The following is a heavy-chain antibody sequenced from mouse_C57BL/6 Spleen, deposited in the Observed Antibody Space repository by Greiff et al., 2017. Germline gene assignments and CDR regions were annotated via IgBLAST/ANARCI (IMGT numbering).Heavy chain of an antibody. D-gene: IGHD3-2*02. CDR3: AREGTAQAPGFAY. Sequence: QVQLQQPGAELVKPGASVTMSCKASGYTFTSYWITWVKQRPGQGLEWIGDIYPGSGSTNYNEKFKSKATLTVDTSASTAYMQLSSLTSEDSAVYYGAREGTAQAPGFAYWGQGTLVTVSA. CDR1: GYTFTSYW. V-gene: IGHV1-55*01. CDR2: IYPGSGST. J-gene: IGHJ3*01.